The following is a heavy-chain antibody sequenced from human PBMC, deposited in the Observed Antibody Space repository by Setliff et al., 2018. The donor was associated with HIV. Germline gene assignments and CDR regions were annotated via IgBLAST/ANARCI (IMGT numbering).Heavy chain of an antibody. CDR2: IYHTANT. CDR3: VRHDPPNSGRFYFDL. CDR1: GGSISTYSYY. D-gene: IGHD1-26*01. J-gene: IGHJ4*01. Sequence: PSETLSLTCSVLGGSISTYSYYWGWVRQPPGMGLEWIGSIYHTANTHYSPSLETRVAIFVDTSKNQFSLRLSSVTAADSAMYYCVRHDPPNSGRFYFDLWGRGTLVTVSS. V-gene: IGHV4-39*01.